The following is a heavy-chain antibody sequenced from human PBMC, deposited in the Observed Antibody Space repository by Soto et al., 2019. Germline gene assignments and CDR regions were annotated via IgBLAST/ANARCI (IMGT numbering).Heavy chain of an antibody. V-gene: IGHV1-69*02. D-gene: IGHD3-3*02. CDR1: GGTFSSYT. CDR2: IIPILGIA. Sequence: QVQLVQSGAEVKKPGSSVKVSCKASGGTFSSYTISWVRQAPGQGLEWMGRIIPILGIANYAQKFQGRVTITAEKSTSTAYMELSRLRSEDTAVYYCARSSHLSAEGFDPWGQGTLVTVSS. J-gene: IGHJ5*02. CDR3: ARSSHLSAEGFDP.